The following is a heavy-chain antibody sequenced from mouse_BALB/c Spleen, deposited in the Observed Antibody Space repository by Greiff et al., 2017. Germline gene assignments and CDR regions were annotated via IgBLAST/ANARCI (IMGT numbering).Heavy chain of an antibody. CDR2: IRNKANGYTT. D-gene: IGHD1-2*01. Sequence: VQLQQSGGGLVQPGGSLRLSCATSGFTFTDYYMSWVRQPPGKALEWLGFIRNKANGYTTEYSASVKGRFTISRDNSQSILYLQMNTLRAEDSATYYCARVYGYGAMDDWGQGTSVTVSS. V-gene: IGHV7-3*02. J-gene: IGHJ4*01. CDR1: GFTFTDYY. CDR3: ARVYGYGAMDD.